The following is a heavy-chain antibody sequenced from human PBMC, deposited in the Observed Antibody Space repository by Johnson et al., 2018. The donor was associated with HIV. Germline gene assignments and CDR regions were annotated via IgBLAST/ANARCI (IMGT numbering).Heavy chain of an antibody. CDR2: ISYDGSNK. D-gene: IGHD5-24*01. J-gene: IGHJ3*02. CDR3: ARGDEIATILVGDAFDI. V-gene: IGHV3-30*03. Sequence: QVQLVESGGGLVQPGGSLRLSCAASGFTFSSYGMHWVRQAPGKGLEWVAVISYDGSNKYYADSVKGRFTISRDNSKNTLYLQMNSLRAEDTAVYYCARGDEIATILVGDAFDIWGQGTMVTVSS. CDR1: GFTFSSYG.